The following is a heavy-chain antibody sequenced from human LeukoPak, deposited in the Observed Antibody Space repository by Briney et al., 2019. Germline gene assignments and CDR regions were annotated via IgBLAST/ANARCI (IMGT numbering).Heavy chain of an antibody. CDR1: GFTFSSYA. V-gene: IGHV3-23*01. CDR2: ISGSGGST. D-gene: IGHD3-22*01. J-gene: IGHJ6*03. CDR3: AKEASGIVVVITVRSYYMDV. Sequence: GGSLRLSCAASGFTFSSYAMSWVRQAPGKGLEWVSAISGSGGSTYYADSVKGRFTISRDNSKNTLYLQMNSLRAEDTAVYYCAKEASGIVVVITVRSYYMDVWGKGTTVTISS.